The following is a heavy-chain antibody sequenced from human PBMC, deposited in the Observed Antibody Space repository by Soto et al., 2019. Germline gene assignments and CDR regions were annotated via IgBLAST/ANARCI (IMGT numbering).Heavy chain of an antibody. V-gene: IGHV3-23*01. Sequence: EVQLLESGGGLVQPGGSLRLSCAASGFTFSSYAMSWVRQAPGKGLEWVSVISGIGGSTYYADSVKGRFTISRDDSKNTLYLQMNSLRAEDTAVDYCAKPYSSGWYSSGFFQHWGQGTLVTVSS. J-gene: IGHJ1*01. CDR1: GFTFSSYA. CDR3: AKPYSSGWYSSGFFQH. CDR2: ISGIGGST. D-gene: IGHD6-19*01.